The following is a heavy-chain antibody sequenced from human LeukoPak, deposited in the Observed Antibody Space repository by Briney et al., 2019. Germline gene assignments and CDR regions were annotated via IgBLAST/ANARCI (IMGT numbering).Heavy chain of an antibody. CDR2: ISGSGGST. V-gene: IGHV3-23*01. CDR1: GFTFSSYA. D-gene: IGHD5-12*01. J-gene: IGHJ4*02. CDR3: ARELRGGGHDPAFDY. Sequence: PGGSLRLSCAASGFTFSSYAMSWVRQAPGKGLEWVSAISGSGGSTCYADSVKGRFTISRDNSKNTLYLQMNSLRVEDTAVYFCARELRGGGHDPAFDYWGRETLVTVSS.